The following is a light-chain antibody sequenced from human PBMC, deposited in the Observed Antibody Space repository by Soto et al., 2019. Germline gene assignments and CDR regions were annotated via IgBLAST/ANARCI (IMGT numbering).Light chain of an antibody. J-gene: IGKJ5*01. CDR1: QTISRW. CDR2: DAS. CDR3: HSRA. Sequence: DIQLTQTPSTLSASVGDEVTITCRASQTISRWLAWYQQKPGRAPKLLIYDASTLESGVPSRFSGSGSETEFTPTISRLQPDDFATYFCHSRALGQGTRLEIK. V-gene: IGKV1-5*01.